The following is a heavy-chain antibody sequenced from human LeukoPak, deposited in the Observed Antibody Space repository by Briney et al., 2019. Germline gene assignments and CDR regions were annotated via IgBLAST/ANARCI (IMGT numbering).Heavy chain of an antibody. CDR2: IYYSGST. J-gene: IGHJ4*02. CDR1: GGSISSSSYY. CDR3: ARHSGMGMAQLYFDY. Sequence: SETLSLTCTVSGGSISSSSYYWGWIRQPPGKGLEWIGSIYYSGSTYYNPSHKSRVTISVDTSKNQFSLSLSSVTAADTAVYHCARHSGMGMAQLYFDYWGQGTLVTVSS. D-gene: IGHD6-13*01. V-gene: IGHV4-39*01.